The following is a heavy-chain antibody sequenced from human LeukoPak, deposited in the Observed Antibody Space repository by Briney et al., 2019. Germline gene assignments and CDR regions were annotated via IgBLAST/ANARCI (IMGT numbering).Heavy chain of an antibody. V-gene: IGHV3-66*02. J-gene: IGHJ4*02. CDR3: ARDLRDSSGSGFYYFDY. Sequence: TGGSLRLSCAASGFTVSSNYMSWVRQAPGKGLEWASVIYSGGSTYYADSVKGRFTISRDNSKNTLYLQMNSLRAEDTAVYYCARDLRDSSGSGFYYFDYWGQGTLVTVSS. CDR1: GFTVSSNY. CDR2: IYSGGST. D-gene: IGHD3-22*01.